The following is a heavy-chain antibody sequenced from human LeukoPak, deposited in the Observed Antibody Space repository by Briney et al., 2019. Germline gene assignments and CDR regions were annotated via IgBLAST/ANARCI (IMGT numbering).Heavy chain of an antibody. CDR3: ARDASNWNENLFDY. CDR2: ICYSGST. D-gene: IGHD1-20*01. V-gene: IGHV4-39*07. Sequence: SETLSLTCTVSGGSISSSSYYWGWIRQPPGKGLEWIGSICYSGSTYYNPSLKSRVTISVDTSKNQFSLKLSSVTAADTAVYYCARDASNWNENLFDYWGQGTLVTVSS. J-gene: IGHJ4*02. CDR1: GGSISSSSYY.